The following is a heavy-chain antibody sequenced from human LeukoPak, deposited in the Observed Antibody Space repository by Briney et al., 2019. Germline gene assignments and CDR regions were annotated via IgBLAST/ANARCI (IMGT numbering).Heavy chain of an antibody. V-gene: IGHV4-59*10. J-gene: IGHJ4*02. CDR1: GGSISSYY. Sequence: KPSETLSLTCAVSGGSISSYYWSWIRQPAGKGLEWIGRIYTGGSTNYNPSLKSRVTMSLDTSKNHFSLRLTSVTAADTAVYFCARGGNSDFWSGSTFTYWGQGALVTVSS. CDR2: IYTGGST. CDR3: ARGGNSDFWSGSTFTY. D-gene: IGHD3-3*01.